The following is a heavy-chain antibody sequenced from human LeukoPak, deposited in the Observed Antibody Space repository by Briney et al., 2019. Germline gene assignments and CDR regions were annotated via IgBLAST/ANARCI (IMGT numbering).Heavy chain of an antibody. CDR1: GYTFNIYY. Sequence: ASAKVSCKASGYTFNIYYIHWVRQAPAQGLDWMGIINPSGGSTSYAQKFQSRVTETRDTSTSTVYMELSSLKSEDTAVYCCALGGVVTASPHNWFDPWGQGTLVTVSS. J-gene: IGHJ5*02. V-gene: IGHV1-46*02. CDR2: INPSGGST. CDR3: ALGGVVTASPHNWFDP. D-gene: IGHD2-21*02.